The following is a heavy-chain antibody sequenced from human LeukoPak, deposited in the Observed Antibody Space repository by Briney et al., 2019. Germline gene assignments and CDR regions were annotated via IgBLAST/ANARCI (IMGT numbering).Heavy chain of an antibody. V-gene: IGHV3-74*01. D-gene: IGHD6-19*01. Sequence: GGSLRLSCAASGFTFSSYWMHWARQPPGKGLVWVSRIDGDGSSTTYADSVKGRFTISRDNAKNTLYLQMNSLRAEDTAVYYCARGYTSGWYYFDYWGQGTLVTVSS. CDR3: ARGYTSGWYYFDY. J-gene: IGHJ4*02. CDR1: GFTFSSYW. CDR2: IDGDGSST.